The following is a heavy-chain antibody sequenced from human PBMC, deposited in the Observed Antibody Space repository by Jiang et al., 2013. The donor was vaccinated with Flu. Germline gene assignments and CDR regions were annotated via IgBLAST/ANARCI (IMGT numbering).Heavy chain of an antibody. D-gene: IGHD3-9*01. Sequence: QTLSLTCAISGDSVSSNSAAWNWIRQSPSRGLEWLGRTYYRSKWYNDYAVSVKSRITINPDTSKNQFSLQLNSVTPEDTAVYYCARVSGENTPYDILTGYYDYWGQGTLVTVSS. J-gene: IGHJ4*02. V-gene: IGHV6-1*01. CDR1: GDSVSSNSAA. CDR2: TYYRSKWYN. CDR3: ARVSGENTPYDILTGYYDY.